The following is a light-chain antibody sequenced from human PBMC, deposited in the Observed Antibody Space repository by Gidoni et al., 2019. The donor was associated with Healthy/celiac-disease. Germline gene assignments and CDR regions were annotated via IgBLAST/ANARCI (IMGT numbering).Light chain of an antibody. Sequence: QSALTQPASVSGSPGPSISISCTGTNSDVGGYNYVSWCQHHPGKAPKLMVYEVSNRPSGVSNRFSGSKSGNTAALTISGLQAEDEADYYCSSNTSSSLVVFGGGTKLTVL. CDR1: NSDVGGYNY. CDR2: EVS. CDR3: SSNTSSSLVV. V-gene: IGLV2-14*01. J-gene: IGLJ2*01.